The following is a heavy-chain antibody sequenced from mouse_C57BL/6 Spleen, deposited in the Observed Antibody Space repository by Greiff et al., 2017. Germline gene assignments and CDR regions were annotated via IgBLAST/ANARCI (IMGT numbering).Heavy chain of an antibody. D-gene: IGHD2-10*01. Sequence: VQLQQSGPELVKPGASVKLSCKASGYTFTSYWMHWVKQRPGQGLEWIGNINPSNGGTNYNEKFKSKATLTVDKSSSTAYMQLSSLTSEDSAVYYCARDSYLGYYFDYWGQGTTLTVSS. CDR2: INPSNGGT. V-gene: IGHV1-53*01. CDR3: ARDSYLGYYFDY. J-gene: IGHJ2*01. CDR1: GYTFTSYW.